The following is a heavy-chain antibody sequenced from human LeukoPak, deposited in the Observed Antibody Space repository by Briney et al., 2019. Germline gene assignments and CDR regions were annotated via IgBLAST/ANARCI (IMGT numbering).Heavy chain of an antibody. J-gene: IGHJ4*02. Sequence: SQTLSLTCTVSGGSISSGGYYWSWIRQHPGKGLKWIGYIYYSGSTYYNPSLKSRVTISVDTSKNQFSLKLSSVTAADTAVYYCARGNRAMARGVIGFDYWGQGTLVTVSS. D-gene: IGHD3-10*01. V-gene: IGHV4-31*03. CDR2: IYYSGST. CDR3: ARGNRAMARGVIGFDY. CDR1: GGSISSGGYY.